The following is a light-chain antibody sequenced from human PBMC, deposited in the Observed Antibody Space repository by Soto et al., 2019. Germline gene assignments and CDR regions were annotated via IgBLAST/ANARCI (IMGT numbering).Light chain of an antibody. J-gene: IGKJ4*02. CDR1: QSVSSY. CDR3: QQRSNWPPLT. V-gene: IGKV3-11*01. CDR2: DAS. Sequence: EIVLTQSPATLSLSPGERATLSCRASQSVSSYFAWYQQKPGQAPRLLIYDASNRATGIPARFSGSWSGTDFTLTISSLEPEVFSVYYCQQRSNWPPLTCGGGTKVEIK.